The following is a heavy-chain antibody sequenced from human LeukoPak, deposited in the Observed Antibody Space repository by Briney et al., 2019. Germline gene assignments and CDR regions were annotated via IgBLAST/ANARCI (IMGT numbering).Heavy chain of an antibody. D-gene: IGHD2-2*01. V-gene: IGHV3-11*04. CDR3: ARGPLHVVVPAATWFDP. J-gene: IGHJ5*02. CDR2: ISSSGSTI. CDR1: GGSISSYY. Sequence: LTCTVSGGSISSYYWSWIRQPPGKGLEWVSYISSSGSTIYYADSVKGRFTISRDNAKNSLYLQMNSLRAEDTAVYYCARGPLHVVVPAATWFDPWGQGTRVTLFS.